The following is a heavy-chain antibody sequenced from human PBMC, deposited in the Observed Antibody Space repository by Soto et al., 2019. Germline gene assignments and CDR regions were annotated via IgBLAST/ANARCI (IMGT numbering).Heavy chain of an antibody. CDR3: ARSGLRYFDWAPGAFDI. J-gene: IGHJ3*02. Sequence: GGSLRLSCAASGFTVSSNYMSWVRQAPGKGLEWVPVIYSGGSTYYADSVKGRFTISRDNSKNTLYLQMNSLRAEDTAVYYCARSGLRYFDWAPGAFDIWGQGTMVTVS. V-gene: IGHV3-53*01. D-gene: IGHD3-9*01. CDR2: IYSGGST. CDR1: GFTVSSNY.